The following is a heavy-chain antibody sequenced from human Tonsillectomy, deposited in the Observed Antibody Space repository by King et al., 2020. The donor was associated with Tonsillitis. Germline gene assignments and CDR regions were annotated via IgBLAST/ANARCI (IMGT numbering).Heavy chain of an antibody. CDR2: IYYSGST. CDR1: GGSISSYY. D-gene: IGHD2-15*01. J-gene: IGHJ6*03. Sequence: QLQESGPGLVKPSETLSLTCTVSGGSISSYYWSWIRQPPGKGLEWIGYIYYSGSTNYNPSLKRRVTISVDTSKNQFSLKLSSVTAADTAVYYCAGGYRLLDYYYYYMDVWGKGTPVTVSS. CDR3: AGGYRLLDYYYYYMDV. V-gene: IGHV4-59*01.